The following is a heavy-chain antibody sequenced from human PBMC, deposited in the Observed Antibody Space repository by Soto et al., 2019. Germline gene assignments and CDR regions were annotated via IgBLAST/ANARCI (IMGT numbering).Heavy chain of an antibody. D-gene: IGHD6-13*01. CDR3: ARVGGVSGYSPSDWFDP. V-gene: IGHV3-7*03. CDR1: GFTFSNFW. J-gene: IGHJ5*02. CDR2: IKGDGSVT. Sequence: GGSLRLSCAASGFTFSNFWMSWARQAPGKGLEWVANIKGDGSVTQYVASVEGRFTISRDNAKYSLYLQMNSLRVEDTAVYYCARVGGVSGYSPSDWFDPWGQGTLVTVSS.